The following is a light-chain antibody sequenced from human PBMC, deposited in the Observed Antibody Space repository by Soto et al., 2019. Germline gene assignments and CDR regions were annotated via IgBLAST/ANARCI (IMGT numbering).Light chain of an antibody. J-gene: IGLJ1*01. CDR1: SSDVGGYNY. CDR3: SSYTSSSIFYV. Sequence: QSVLTQPASVSGSPGQSITISCTGTSSDVGGYNYVSWYQQHPGKAPKLMIYDVSNRPSGVSNRFSGSKSGNTASLTIFGLQAEDEADYYCSSYTSSSIFYVFGTGTKVTVL. CDR2: DVS. V-gene: IGLV2-14*01.